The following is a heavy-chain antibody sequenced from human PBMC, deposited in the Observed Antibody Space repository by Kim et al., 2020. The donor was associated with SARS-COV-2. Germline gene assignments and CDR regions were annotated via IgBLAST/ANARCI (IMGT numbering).Heavy chain of an antibody. Sequence: KGRFTISRDNAKNSLYLQMNSLRAEDAAVYFCARLYCSGGSCYSGDAFDIWGQGTMVTVSS. V-gene: IGHV3-11*06. CDR3: ARLYCSGGSCYSGDAFDI. D-gene: IGHD2-15*01. J-gene: IGHJ3*02.